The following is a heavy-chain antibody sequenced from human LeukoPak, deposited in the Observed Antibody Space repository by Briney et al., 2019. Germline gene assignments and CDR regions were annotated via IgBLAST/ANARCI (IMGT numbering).Heavy chain of an antibody. J-gene: IGHJ3*02. CDR2: INPNSGGT. D-gene: IGHD2-21*01. CDR1: GYTFTSYY. Sequence: ASVKVSCKASGYTFTSYYMHWVRQAPGQGLEWMGWINPNSGGTNYAQKFQGRVTMTRDTSISTAYMELSRLRSDDTAVYYCARSEYCGGDCYSDAFDIWGQGTWSPSLQ. V-gene: IGHV1-2*02. CDR3: ARSEYCGGDCYSDAFDI.